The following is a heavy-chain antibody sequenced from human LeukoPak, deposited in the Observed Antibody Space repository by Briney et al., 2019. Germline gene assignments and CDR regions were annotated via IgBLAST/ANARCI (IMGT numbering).Heavy chain of an antibody. D-gene: IGHD5-24*01. J-gene: IGHJ4*02. CDR1: GYRFTSYW. CDR2: IYPGDSDT. Sequence: GASLQISCKGSGYRFTSYWIGWGRQLPGKGLEWMGIIYPGDSDTRYSPSFQGQVTISADKSISTAYLQWSSLKASDTAMYYCARQMATTIAFDYWGQGTLVTVSS. CDR3: ARQMATTIAFDY. V-gene: IGHV5-51*01.